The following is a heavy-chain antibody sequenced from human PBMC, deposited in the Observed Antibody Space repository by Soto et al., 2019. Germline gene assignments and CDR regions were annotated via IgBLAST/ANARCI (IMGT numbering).Heavy chain of an antibody. Sequence: QVQLVQSGAEVKRPGSSVKVSCKASGDTFHFYSINWVRQAPGLGLEWMGRVNPIVSMSNYAQKFQGRVTMTADKSKSTAYMELSSLRSEDTAIYYCASSYGSGYRACDYWGQGALVTVSS. CDR2: VNPIVSMS. J-gene: IGHJ4*02. V-gene: IGHV1-69*02. D-gene: IGHD3-10*01. CDR3: ASSYGSGYRACDY. CDR1: GDTFHFYS.